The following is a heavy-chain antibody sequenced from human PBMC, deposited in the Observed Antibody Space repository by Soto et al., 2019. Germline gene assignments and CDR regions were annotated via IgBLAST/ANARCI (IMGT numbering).Heavy chain of an antibody. D-gene: IGHD3-3*01. Sequence: GGSLRLSCAASGFTFSSYAMSWVRQAPGKGLEWVSAISGSGGSTYYADSVKGRFTISRDNSKNTLYLQMNSLRAEDTAVYYCAKGVANTNGYYYYGMDVWGQGTRSPS. CDR3: AKGVANTNGYYYYGMDV. CDR2: ISGSGGST. CDR1: GFTFSSYA. V-gene: IGHV3-23*01. J-gene: IGHJ6*02.